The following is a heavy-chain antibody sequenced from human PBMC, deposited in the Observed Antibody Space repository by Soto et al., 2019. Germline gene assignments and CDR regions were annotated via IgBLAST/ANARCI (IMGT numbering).Heavy chain of an antibody. D-gene: IGHD6-19*01. CDR2: INPNSGGT. J-gene: IGHJ4*02. Sequence: QVQLVQSGAEVKKPGASVKVSCKASGYTFTSYYMHWVRQAPGQGLEWMGWINPNSGGTNYAQKFQGRVTMTRDTSISTAYMELRRLRSDDRAVYYCASGRQPAVAGILPGYWGQGTLVTVSS. CDR3: ASGRQPAVAGILPGY. V-gene: IGHV1-2*02. CDR1: GYTFTSYY.